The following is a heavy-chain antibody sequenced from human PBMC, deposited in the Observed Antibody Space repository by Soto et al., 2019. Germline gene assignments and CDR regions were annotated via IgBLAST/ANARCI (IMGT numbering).Heavy chain of an antibody. V-gene: IGHV4-61*01. CDR2: IYYSGST. CDR1: VGSVSSGSYY. Sequence: PSETLSLTCTVSVGSVSSGSYYWSWIRQPPGKGLEWIGYIYYSGSTNYNPSLKSRVTISVDTSKNQFSLKLSSVTAADTAVYYCARGGYSYGFLDYWGQGTLVTVSS. CDR3: ARGGYSYGFLDY. D-gene: IGHD5-18*01. J-gene: IGHJ4*02.